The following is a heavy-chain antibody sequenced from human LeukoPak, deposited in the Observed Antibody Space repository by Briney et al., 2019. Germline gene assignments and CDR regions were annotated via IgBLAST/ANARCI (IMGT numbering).Heavy chain of an antibody. CDR3: ARGRGYCTSTSCYGGYYYYYYMDV. D-gene: IGHD2-2*01. J-gene: IGHJ6*03. CDR1: GGTFSSYA. CDR2: ISAYNGNT. V-gene: IGHV1-18*01. Sequence: ASVKVSCKASGGTFSSYAISWVRQAPGQGLEWMGWISAYNGNTNYAQNLQGRVTMTTDTSTSTAYMELRSLRSDDTAVYYCARGRGYCTSTSCYGGYYYYYYMDVWGKGTTVTVSS.